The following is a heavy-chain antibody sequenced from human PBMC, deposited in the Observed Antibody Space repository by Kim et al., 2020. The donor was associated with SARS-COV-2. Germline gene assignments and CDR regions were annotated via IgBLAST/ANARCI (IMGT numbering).Heavy chain of an antibody. CDR2: ISYNGGDT. Sequence: GGSLRLSCAASGFTFSTNSMHWVRQAPGKGLEYVSAISYNGGDTYYADSVKGRFTISIDSYKNTLYLQMGSLRAEDMAEYYCTRVGAMGAFDYWGQGALV. V-gene: IGHV3-64*02. J-gene: IGHJ4*02. D-gene: IGHD3-16*01. CDR3: TRVGAMGAFDY. CDR1: GFTFSTNS.